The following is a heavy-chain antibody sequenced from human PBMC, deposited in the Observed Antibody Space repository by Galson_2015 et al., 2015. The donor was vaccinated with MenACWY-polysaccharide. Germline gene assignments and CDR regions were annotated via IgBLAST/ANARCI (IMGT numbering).Heavy chain of an antibody. CDR2: ISGSGIDI. Sequence: SLRLSCAVSGFSITSYAVNWVRQAPGKGLEWVAVISGSGIDIRYADSVKGRFTISRDTSKSTLYLQMDSVRAEDTAKYYCAKSSQWGAAAVGSFDHWGQGTLVTVSS. D-gene: IGHD6-13*01. V-gene: IGHV3-23*01. CDR3: AKSSQWGAAAVGSFDH. J-gene: IGHJ4*02. CDR1: GFSITSYA.